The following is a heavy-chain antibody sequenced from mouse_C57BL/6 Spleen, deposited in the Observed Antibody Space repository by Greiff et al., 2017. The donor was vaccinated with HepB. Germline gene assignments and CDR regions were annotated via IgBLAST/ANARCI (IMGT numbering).Heavy chain of an antibody. CDR2: IDPSDSYT. Sequence: QVHVKQPGAELVKPGASVKLSCKASGYTFTSYWMQWVKQRPGQGLEWLGEIDPSDSYTNYNQKFKGKATLTVDTSSSTAYMQLSSLTSEDSAVYYCARVPGGGSWYFDVWGTGTTVTVAS. CDR3: ARVPGGGSWYFDV. D-gene: IGHD1-1*02. CDR1: GYTFTSYW. V-gene: IGHV1-50*01. J-gene: IGHJ1*03.